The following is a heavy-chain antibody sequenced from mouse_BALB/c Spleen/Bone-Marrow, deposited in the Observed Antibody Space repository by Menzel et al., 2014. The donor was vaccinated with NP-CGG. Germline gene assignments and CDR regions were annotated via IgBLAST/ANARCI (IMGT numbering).Heavy chain of an antibody. CDR1: GFTFSSYA. J-gene: IGHJ2*01. Sequence: EVQLVESGGGLVKPGGSLKLSCAASGFTFSSYAMSWVRQTPEKRLEWVATISSGGNYTYYPDSVKGRFTISRDNVKNTLYLQMSSLRSEDTAMYYCASTGYFFDYLGQGTTHTVSS. CDR2: ISSGGNYT. V-gene: IGHV5-9-3*01. D-gene: IGHD4-1*01. CDR3: ASTGYFFDY.